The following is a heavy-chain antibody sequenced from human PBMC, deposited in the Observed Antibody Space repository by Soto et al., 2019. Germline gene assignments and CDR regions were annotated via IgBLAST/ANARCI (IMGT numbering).Heavy chain of an antibody. CDR3: ARDGMTTGDT. CDR1: GVSVRSYT. J-gene: IGHJ4*02. CDR2: VFSSVSA. D-gene: IGHD2-21*02. Sequence: SETLSLTCIVSGVSVRSYTWSWVRQPANKGLEWIGRVFSSVSATYNPSLKSRVGISMDTPENRISLKLDSVTAADAGVYFCARDGMTTGDTWGPGALVTVSS. V-gene: IGHV4-4*07.